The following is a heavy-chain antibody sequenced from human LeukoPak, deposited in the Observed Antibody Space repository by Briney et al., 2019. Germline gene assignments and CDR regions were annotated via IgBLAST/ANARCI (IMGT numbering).Heavy chain of an antibody. V-gene: IGHV1-2*06. J-gene: IGHJ4*02. CDR1: GYTFTGYY. CDR2: INPNSGGT. D-gene: IGHD3-22*01. CDR3: ARIDSSGYYSYYYFDY. Sequence: ASVKVSCKASGYTFTGYYMHWVRQAPGQGLEWMGRINPNSGGTNYAQKFQGRVTMTRDTSISTAYMELSRLRSDDTAVYYCARIDSSGYYSYYYFDYWGQGTLVTVSS.